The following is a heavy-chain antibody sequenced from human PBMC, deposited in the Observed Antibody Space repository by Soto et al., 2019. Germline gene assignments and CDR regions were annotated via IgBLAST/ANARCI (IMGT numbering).Heavy chain of an antibody. CDR3: AAHCSGGSCYSKDYDYGMDV. CDR2: ISAYNGNT. CDR1: GYTFTSYG. J-gene: IGHJ6*02. D-gene: IGHD2-15*01. V-gene: IGHV1-18*01. Sequence: QVQLVQSGAEVKKPGASVKVSCKASGYTFTSYGISWVRQAPGQGLEWMGWISAYNGNTNYAQKLQGRVTMTTDTSTSTAYMELRSLRSDDTAVYYCAAHCSGGSCYSKDYDYGMDVWGQGTTVTVSS.